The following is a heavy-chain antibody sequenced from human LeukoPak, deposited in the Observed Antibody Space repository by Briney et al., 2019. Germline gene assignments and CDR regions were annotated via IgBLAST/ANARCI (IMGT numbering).Heavy chain of an antibody. Sequence: GGSLRLSCAASGFTFSSYNMNWVRQAPGKGPEWVSSITSSSSYIYYADSVKGRFTISRDNAKNSLYLQMDSLRVEDAAVYYCAKAPVTSCRGAFCYPFDYWGQGTLVTVSS. CDR2: ITSSSSYI. D-gene: IGHD2-15*01. CDR3: AKAPVTSCRGAFCYPFDY. V-gene: IGHV3-21*04. J-gene: IGHJ4*02. CDR1: GFTFSSYN.